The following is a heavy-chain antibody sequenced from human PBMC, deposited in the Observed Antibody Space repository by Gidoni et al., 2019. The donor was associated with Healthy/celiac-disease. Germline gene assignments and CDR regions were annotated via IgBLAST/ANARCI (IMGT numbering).Heavy chain of an antibody. J-gene: IGHJ5*02. CDR3: ARVGGDYYDSSGISGP. V-gene: IGHV1-69*01. CDR1: GGTFSSYA. D-gene: IGHD3-22*01. CDR2: IIPIFGTA. Sequence: KKPGSSVKVSCKASGGTFSSYAISWVRQAPGQGLEWMGGIIPIFGTANYAQKFQGRVTITADESTSTAYMELSSLRSEETAVYYCARVGGDYYDSSGISGPWGQGTLVTVSS.